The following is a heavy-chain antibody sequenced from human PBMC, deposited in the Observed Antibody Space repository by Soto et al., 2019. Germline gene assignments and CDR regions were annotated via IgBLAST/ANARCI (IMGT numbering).Heavy chain of an antibody. D-gene: IGHD2-15*01. CDR3: SKGRWTVGHCSGGSCYDGMDV. Sequence: ASVKVSCKASGYTFTRYTMNWVRQAPGQRLEWMGWINPDNGNTKSSQKFQDRVIITRDTSASTVYMELNSLKSDDTAVYYCSKGRWTVGHCSGGSCYDGMDVWGQGTTVTVSS. V-gene: IGHV1-3*01. J-gene: IGHJ6*02. CDR1: GYTFTRYT. CDR2: INPDNGNT.